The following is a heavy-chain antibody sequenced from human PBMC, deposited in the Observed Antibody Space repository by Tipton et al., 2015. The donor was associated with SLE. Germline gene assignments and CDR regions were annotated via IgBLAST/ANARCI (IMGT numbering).Heavy chain of an antibody. J-gene: IGHJ2*01. Sequence: TLSLTCTVSGASISSGGSYWGWFRQPPGRGLEWIGSTYYSGGTFYNPSLKSRVTISVDTSKNQFSLKLSSVTAADTAVYYCARQGGWYYWYFDLWGRGTLVTVSS. CDR3: ARQGGWYYWYFDL. CDR1: GASISSGGSY. D-gene: IGHD6-19*01. CDR2: TYYSGGT. V-gene: IGHV4-39*07.